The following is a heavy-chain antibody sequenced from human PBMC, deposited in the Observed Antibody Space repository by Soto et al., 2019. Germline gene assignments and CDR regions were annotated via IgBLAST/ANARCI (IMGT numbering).Heavy chain of an antibody. CDR1: GGSISSSSYY. CDR2: IYYSGST. Sequence: SETLSLTCTVSGGSISSSSYYWGWIRQPPGKGLEWIGSIYYSGSTYYNPSLKSRVTISVDTSKNQFSLKLSSVTAADTAVYYCAITKCYYGSGYYYGMDVWGQGTTVTVSS. CDR3: AITKCYYGSGYYYGMDV. D-gene: IGHD3-10*01. V-gene: IGHV4-39*01. J-gene: IGHJ6*02.